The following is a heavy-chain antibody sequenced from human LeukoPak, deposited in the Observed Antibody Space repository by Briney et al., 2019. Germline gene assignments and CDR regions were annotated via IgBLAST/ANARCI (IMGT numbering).Heavy chain of an antibody. CDR3: VRGSNDWSGMYV. CDR1: GFTFSSYE. D-gene: IGHD6-19*01. J-gene: IGHJ6*02. Sequence: PGGSLRLSCAASGFTFSSYEMNWVRQAPGKGLEWVSYISSSGSTIYYADSVKGRFTISRDNAKNSLYLQMNSLRAEGTAVYYCVRGSNDWSGMYVWGQGTTVTVS. V-gene: IGHV3-48*03. CDR2: ISSSGSTI.